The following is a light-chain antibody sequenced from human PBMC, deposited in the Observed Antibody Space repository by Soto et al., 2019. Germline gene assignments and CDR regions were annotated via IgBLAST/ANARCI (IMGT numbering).Light chain of an antibody. Sequence: EIVLTQSPATLSLSPGDRATYSCRASQSVSSSLAWYQQKPGQAPRLLMYDASNRATGVAARFSGSGSGTDFSLTISGLEPEDFAVYYCQQRSNWPLTFGGGTKV. CDR3: QQRSNWPLT. J-gene: IGKJ4*01. V-gene: IGKV3-11*01. CDR2: DAS. CDR1: QSVSSS.